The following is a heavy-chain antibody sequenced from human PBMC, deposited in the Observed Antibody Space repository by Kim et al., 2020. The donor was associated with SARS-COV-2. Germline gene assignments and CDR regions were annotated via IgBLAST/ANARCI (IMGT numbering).Heavy chain of an antibody. Sequence: SETLSLTCTVSGGSVSSGSYHWSWLRQPPGQALDWIGYIYYTGSTNYNPSLKSRVTISVDTSKNQFSLKLSSVTAADTSVYYCARSNFYDSNGYYYDY. D-gene: IGHD3-22*01. CDR2: IYYTGST. J-gene: IGHJ6*01. V-gene: IGHV4-61*01. CDR1: GGSVSSGSYH. CDR3: ARSNFYDSNGYYYDY.